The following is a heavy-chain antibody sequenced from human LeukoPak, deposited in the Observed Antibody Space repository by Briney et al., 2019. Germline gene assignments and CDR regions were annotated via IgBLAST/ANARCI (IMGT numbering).Heavy chain of an antibody. V-gene: IGHV4-39*07. D-gene: IGHD3-3*01. Sequence: PSETLSLTCTVSGGSISSSSYYWGWIRQPPGKGLEWIGSIYYSGSTYYNPSLKSRVTISVDTSKNQFSLKLSSVTAADTAVYYCARGREWDFWSGYHPYFDYWGQGTLVTVSS. CDR2: IYYSGST. CDR3: ARGREWDFWSGYHPYFDY. J-gene: IGHJ4*02. CDR1: GGSISSSSYY.